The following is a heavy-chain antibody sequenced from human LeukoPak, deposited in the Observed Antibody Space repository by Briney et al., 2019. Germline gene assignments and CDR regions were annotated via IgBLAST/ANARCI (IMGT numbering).Heavy chain of an antibody. CDR2: IDPSDSYA. J-gene: IGHJ6*02. CDR3: ASRSGNIGDGSYHYYVMDV. CDR1: GYSFTNYW. V-gene: IGHV5-10-1*01. D-gene: IGHD3-10*01. Sequence: GESLRISCKVSGYSFTNYWISWVRQMPGKGLEWMARIDPSDSYAEYSPSFQGHVTVSVDKSISTAYLHWSSLKASDTGMYYCASRSGNIGDGSYHYYVMDVWGQGTTVTVSS.